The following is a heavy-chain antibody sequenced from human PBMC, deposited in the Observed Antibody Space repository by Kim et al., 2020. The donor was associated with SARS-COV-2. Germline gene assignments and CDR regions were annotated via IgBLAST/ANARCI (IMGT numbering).Heavy chain of an antibody. CDR1: GGSFSGYY. D-gene: IGHD3-3*01. V-gene: IGHV4-34*01. Sequence: SETLSLTCAVYGGSFSGYYWSWIRQPPGKGLEWIGEINHSGSTNYNPSLKSRVTISVDTSKNKFSLKLSSVTAADTAVYYCARGGLITIFGVVPNRGYYMDVWGKGTTVTVSS. CDR3: ARGGLITIFGVVPNRGYYMDV. J-gene: IGHJ6*03. CDR2: INHSGST.